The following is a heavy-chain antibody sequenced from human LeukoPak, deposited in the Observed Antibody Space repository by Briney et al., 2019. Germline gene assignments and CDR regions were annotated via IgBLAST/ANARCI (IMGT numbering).Heavy chain of an antibody. CDR3: ARHGYYDSSGYSYYYYGMDV. CDR2: IYPGDSDT. D-gene: IGHD3-22*01. Sequence: ESLKLSCKGSGYSFTSYWIGWVRQMPGKGLEWMGIIYPGDSDTRYSPSFQGQVTISADKSISTAYLQWSSLKASDTAMYYCARHGYYDSSGYSYYYYGMDVWGQGTTVTVSS. J-gene: IGHJ6*02. V-gene: IGHV5-51*01. CDR1: GYSFTSYW.